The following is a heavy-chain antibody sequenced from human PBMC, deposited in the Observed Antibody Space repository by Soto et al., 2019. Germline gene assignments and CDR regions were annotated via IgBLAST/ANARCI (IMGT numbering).Heavy chain of an antibody. Sequence: SVKVACKASGYTFTGYGISWVRQAPGQGLEWMGWISAYNGNTNYAQKLQGRVTMTTDTSTSTAYMELRSLRSDDTAVYYCARFDLLYYYGMDVWGQGTTVTVPS. J-gene: IGHJ6*02. CDR1: GYTFTGYG. CDR3: ARFDLLYYYGMDV. CDR2: ISAYNGNT. D-gene: IGHD3-9*01. V-gene: IGHV1-18*01.